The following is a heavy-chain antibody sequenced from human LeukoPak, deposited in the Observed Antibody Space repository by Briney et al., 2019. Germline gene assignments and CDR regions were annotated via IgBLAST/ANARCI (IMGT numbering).Heavy chain of an antibody. D-gene: IGHD3-22*01. CDR2: VNPNSGNT. CDR1: RYTFTSYD. Sequence: ASVKVSCKTSRYTFTSYDLNWVRQATGQGLEWMGWVNPNSGNTGYAQKFQRRVTMTMDPSISTAYMELSSLRSEDTAVYYCARRSDDYDSSAYYHWGQGTLVTVSS. J-gene: IGHJ4*02. CDR3: ARRSDDYDSSAYYH. V-gene: IGHV1-8*01.